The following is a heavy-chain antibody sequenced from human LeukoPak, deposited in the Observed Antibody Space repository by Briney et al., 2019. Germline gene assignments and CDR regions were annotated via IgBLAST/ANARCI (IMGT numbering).Heavy chain of an antibody. J-gene: IGHJ6*03. CDR1: GFTVSSNY. V-gene: IGHV3-53*01. CDR2: IYSGGYA. Sequence: GGSLRLSCAASGFTVSSNYMSWVRQAPGKGLEWVSIIYSGGYAYYADSVKGRFTISRDSSKNTLYLQMNSLRAEDTAVYYCARNRGYYYYYMDVWAKGTTVTVSS. CDR3: ARNRGYYYYYMDV.